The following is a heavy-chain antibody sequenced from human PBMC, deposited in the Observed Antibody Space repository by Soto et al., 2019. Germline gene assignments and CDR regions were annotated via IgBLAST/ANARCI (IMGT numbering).Heavy chain of an antibody. CDR2: IYYSGST. J-gene: IGHJ5*02. D-gene: IGHD2-15*01. CDR3: ARDVGYCSGGSCYSVESALNWFDP. V-gene: IGHV4-59*01. Sequence: PSETLSLTCTVSGGSISSYYGSWIRQPPGKGLEWIGYIYYSGSTNYNPSLKSRVTISVDTSKNQFSLKLSSVTAADTAVYYCARDVGYCSGGSCYSVESALNWFDPWGQGTLVTVSS. CDR1: GGSISSYY.